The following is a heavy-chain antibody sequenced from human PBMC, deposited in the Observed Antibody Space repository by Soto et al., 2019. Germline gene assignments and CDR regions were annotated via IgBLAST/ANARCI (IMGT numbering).Heavy chain of an antibody. J-gene: IGHJ5*02. CDR2: INHSGST. D-gene: IGHD3-3*01. Sequence: SETLSLTCAVYGGSFSGYYWSWIRQPPGKGLEWIGEINHSGSTNYNPSLKSRVTISVDTSKNQFSLKLSSVAAADTAVYYCARGNVYYDFWSGYYTGNNWFDPWGQGTLVTSPQ. CDR3: ARGNVYYDFWSGYYTGNNWFDP. CDR1: GGSFSGYY. V-gene: IGHV4-34*01.